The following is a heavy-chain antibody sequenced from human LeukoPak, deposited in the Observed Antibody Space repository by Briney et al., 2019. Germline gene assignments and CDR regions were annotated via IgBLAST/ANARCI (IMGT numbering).Heavy chain of an antibody. D-gene: IGHD5-12*01. V-gene: IGHV3-48*03. J-gene: IGHJ4*02. CDR3: ARGGLYGYDVFDY. Sequence: PGGSLRLSCAASGFTFSSYEMNCVRQAPGKGLEWVSYISGSGRTMSYADSVKGRFTISRDNAKNSLYLQMNSLRVEDTAVYHCARGGLYGYDVFDYWGQGTLVTVSS. CDR1: GFTFSSYE. CDR2: ISGSGRTM.